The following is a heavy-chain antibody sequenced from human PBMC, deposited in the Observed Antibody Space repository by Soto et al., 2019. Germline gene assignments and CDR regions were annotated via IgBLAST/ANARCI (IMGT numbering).Heavy chain of an antibody. CDR2: INGGNGNT. CDR1: GYTFSNYA. D-gene: IGHD5-12*01. Sequence: QVQLVQSGAEVKKPGASVKVSCKASGYTFSNYAMHWVRQAPGQRLEWMGWINGGNGNTKSSQKFQGRVTITRDTSASTAYMELSSLRSEDTAVYYCARENGGYDRPYFDYWGQGTLVTVSS. J-gene: IGHJ4*02. V-gene: IGHV1-3*01. CDR3: ARENGGYDRPYFDY.